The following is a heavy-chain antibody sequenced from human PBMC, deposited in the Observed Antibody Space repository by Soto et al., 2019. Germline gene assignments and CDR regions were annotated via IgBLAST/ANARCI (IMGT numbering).Heavy chain of an antibody. D-gene: IGHD2-2*01. J-gene: IGHJ3*02. CDR1: SGSISSSNW. Sequence: QVQLQESGPGLVKPSGTLSLTCAVSSGSISSSNWWSWVRQPPGKGLEWIGAIYHSGSTNYNPSLMIRVTPSVDNSKIQFSLKLSSVTAADTAVYYCARRYCSSTSCSIFSYGAFDIWGQGTMVTVSS. CDR2: IYHSGST. CDR3: ARRYCSSTSCSIFSYGAFDI. V-gene: IGHV4-4*02.